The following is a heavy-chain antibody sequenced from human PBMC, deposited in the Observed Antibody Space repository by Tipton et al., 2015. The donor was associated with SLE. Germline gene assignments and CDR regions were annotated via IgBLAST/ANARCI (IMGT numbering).Heavy chain of an antibody. V-gene: IGHV4-39*07. D-gene: IGHD2-2*01. CDR1: GGSISSSSYY. CDR3: ARAWCSSTSFPFGY. Sequence: TLSLTCTVSGGSISSSSYYWGWIRQPPGKGLEWIGSICYSGSTYYNPSLKSRVTISVDTAKNHFSLKPGSVTAADTAVYYCARAWCSSTSFPFGYWGQGTLVTVSS. CDR2: ICYSGST. J-gene: IGHJ4*02.